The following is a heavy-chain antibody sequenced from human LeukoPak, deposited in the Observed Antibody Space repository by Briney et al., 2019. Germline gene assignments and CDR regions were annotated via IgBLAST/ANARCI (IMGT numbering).Heavy chain of an antibody. CDR3: ARHEGFGNYNHYYYDIDV. CDR2: VYSTGHT. J-gene: IGHJ6*02. Sequence: SETLSLTCSVSDDSINTYYWSWLRQPQGKGPEWMGFVYSTGHTNYNPSLKSRVTMSLDTSKKQVSLELNSVTAADTAVYYCARHEGFGNYNHYYYDIDVWGQATTVTVSS. CDR1: DDSINTYY. V-gene: IGHV4-59*08. D-gene: IGHD4-11*01.